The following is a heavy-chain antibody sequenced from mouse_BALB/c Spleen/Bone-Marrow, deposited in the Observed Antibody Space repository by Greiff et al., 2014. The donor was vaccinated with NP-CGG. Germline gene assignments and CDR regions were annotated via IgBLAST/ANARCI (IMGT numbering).Heavy chain of an antibody. Sequence: VMLVESGAELARPGASVKMSCKASGYTFTSYTMHWVKQRPGQGLEWIGYINPSSGYTNYNQKFKDKATLTADKSPSTAYMQLSSLTSEDSAVYYCARDWTIPFAYWGQGTLVTVSA. CDR3: ARDWTIPFAY. D-gene: IGHD1-1*02. CDR1: GYTFTSYT. CDR2: INPSSGYT. V-gene: IGHV1-4*01. J-gene: IGHJ3*01.